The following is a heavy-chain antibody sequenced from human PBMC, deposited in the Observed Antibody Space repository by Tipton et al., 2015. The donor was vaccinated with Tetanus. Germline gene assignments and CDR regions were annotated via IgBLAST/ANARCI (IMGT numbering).Heavy chain of an antibody. CDR2: VNQSGST. D-gene: IGHD3-3*01. J-gene: IGHJ4*02. CDR1: DGSFNAHY. V-gene: IGHV4-34*01. Sequence: TLSLTCGVSDGSFNAHYWSWIRQTPGKGLEWIGEVNQSGSTKYNPSFNSRAAISVDTSKSQFSLRVRSVTAADTAVYYCARGRTMSGVVAPFDLWGQGTQVTVSS. CDR3: ARGRTMSGVVAPFDL.